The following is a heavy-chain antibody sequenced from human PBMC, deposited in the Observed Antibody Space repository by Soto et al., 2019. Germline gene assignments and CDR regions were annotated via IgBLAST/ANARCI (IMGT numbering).Heavy chain of an antibody. CDR2: IYYSGST. V-gene: IGHV4-31*03. D-gene: IGHD3-10*01. CDR3: ARVPLEMWFGELQTNYYFDY. J-gene: IGHJ4*02. CDR1: GGSISSGGYY. Sequence: PSETLSLTCTVSGGSISSGGYYWSWIRQHPGKGLEWIGYIYYSGSTYYNPSLKSRVTISVDTSKNQFSLKLSSVTAADTAVYYCARVPLEMWFGELQTNYYFDYWGQGTLVTVSS.